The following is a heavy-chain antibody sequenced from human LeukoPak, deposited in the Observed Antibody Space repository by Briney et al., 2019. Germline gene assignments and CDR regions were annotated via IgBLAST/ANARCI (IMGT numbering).Heavy chain of an antibody. J-gene: IGHJ6*03. V-gene: IGHV4-34*01. D-gene: IGHD2-21*01. CDR3: ARDGDGYYYYYYMDV. Sequence: PSETLSLTCAVYGGSFSGYYWSWIRQPPGKGLEWIGSIYYSGSTYYNPSLKSRVTISVDTSKNQFSLKLSSVTAADTAVYYCARDGDGYYYYYYMDVWGKGTTVTVSS. CDR1: GGSFSGYY. CDR2: IYYSGST.